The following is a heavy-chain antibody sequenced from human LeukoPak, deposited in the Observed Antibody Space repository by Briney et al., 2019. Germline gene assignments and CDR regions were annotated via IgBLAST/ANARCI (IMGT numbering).Heavy chain of an antibody. J-gene: IGHJ1*01. CDR3: ARGPFCGGDCPYQYFQH. V-gene: IGHV1-18*01. D-gene: IGHD2-21*02. Sequence: VASVKVSCKASGYTFTNYGVSWVRQAPGQGLEWMGWISVYEGNTNYAQKVQGRVTMTTDTSTSTAYMELRNLRSDDTAVYYCARGPFCGGDCPYQYFQHWGQGTLVTVSS. CDR1: GYTFTNYG. CDR2: ISVYEGNT.